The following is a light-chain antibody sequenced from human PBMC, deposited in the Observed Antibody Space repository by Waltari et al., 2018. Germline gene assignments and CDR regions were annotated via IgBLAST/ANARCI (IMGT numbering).Light chain of an antibody. CDR1: SGHTYYA. Sequence: QLVLTRSPSASASLGASVKLTCTLDSGHTYYAIAWHQQQPEKGPRHLMKVNSDGSHSKGDGIPDRFSGSSSGAERYLTISSLQSEDEADYYCQTWGAGIRVFGGGTKLTVL. J-gene: IGLJ3*02. CDR2: VNSDGSH. CDR3: QTWGAGIRV. V-gene: IGLV4-69*01.